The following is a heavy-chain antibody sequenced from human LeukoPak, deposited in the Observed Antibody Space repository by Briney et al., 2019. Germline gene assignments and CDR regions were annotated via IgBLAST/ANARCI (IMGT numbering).Heavy chain of an antibody. D-gene: IGHD2-15*01. Sequence: PGGSLRLSCAASGFTFSTYAMSWVRQAPGKGLERVSSVRSRTGVTYYADSVKGRFAISRDDSENTLYLQMNSLRADDTAIYYCAKAVCSGGTCYYFDYWGQGTLVTVSS. V-gene: IGHV3-23*01. CDR1: GFTFSTYA. CDR3: AKAVCSGGTCYYFDY. J-gene: IGHJ4*02. CDR2: VRSRTGVT.